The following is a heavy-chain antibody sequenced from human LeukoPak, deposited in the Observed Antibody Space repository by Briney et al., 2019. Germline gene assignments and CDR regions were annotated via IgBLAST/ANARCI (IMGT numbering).Heavy chain of an antibody. Sequence: GGSLRLSCAASGFTFSGSAMHWVRQASGKGLEWVGRIRSKANSYATAYAASVKGRFTISRDDSKNTLYLQMNSLKTEDTAVYYCTTVIYYDSSGYCHDYWGQGTLVTVSS. J-gene: IGHJ4*02. D-gene: IGHD3-22*01. CDR2: IRSKANSYAT. CDR3: TTVIYYDSSGYCHDY. CDR1: GFTFSGSA. V-gene: IGHV3-73*01.